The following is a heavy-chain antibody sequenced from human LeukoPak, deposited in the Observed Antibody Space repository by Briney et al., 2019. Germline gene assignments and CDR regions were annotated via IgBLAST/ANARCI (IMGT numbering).Heavy chain of an antibody. D-gene: IGHD3-22*01. V-gene: IGHV4-31*03. CDR1: GGSISSGAYY. CDR2: IYYRGST. Sequence: PSQTLSLTCTVSGGSISSGAYYWIWIRQHPGKGLEWIGYIYYRGSTSYNPSLKGRGTISEDTSKNQFSLKLSSVTAADTAVYYCASSRYYDSSGYYHFDYWGQGTLDTVSS. CDR3: ASSRYYDSSGYYHFDY. J-gene: IGHJ4*02.